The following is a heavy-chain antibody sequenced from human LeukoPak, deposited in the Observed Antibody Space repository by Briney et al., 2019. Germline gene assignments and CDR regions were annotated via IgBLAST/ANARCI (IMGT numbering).Heavy chain of an antibody. J-gene: IGHJ4*02. V-gene: IGHV1-69*05. D-gene: IGHD2-8*01. CDR3: ARADYGYCTNGVCYAFDY. CDR1: GGTFSSYA. CDR2: IIPIFGTA. Sequence: SVKVSCKASGGTFSSYAISWVRQAPGQGLEWMGGIIPIFGTANYAQKFRGRVTITTDESTSTAYMELSSLRSEDTAVYYCARADYGYCTNGVCYAFDYWGQGTLVTVSS.